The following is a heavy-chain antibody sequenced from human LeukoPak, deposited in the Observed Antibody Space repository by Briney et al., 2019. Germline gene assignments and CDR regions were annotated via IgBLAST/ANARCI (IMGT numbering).Heavy chain of an antibody. CDR1: GFTSSTYG. Sequence: AGGSLRLSCEASGFTSSTYGMHWVRQAPGKGLEWVAVISYDGRNKYYADSVKGRFTISRDNSKNTLYLQMNSLRPEDTALYSCAKDSGYSSTVGAFDYWGQGTLVTVSS. V-gene: IGHV3-30*18. CDR3: AKDSGYSSTVGAFDY. D-gene: IGHD6-19*01. J-gene: IGHJ4*02. CDR2: ISYDGRNK.